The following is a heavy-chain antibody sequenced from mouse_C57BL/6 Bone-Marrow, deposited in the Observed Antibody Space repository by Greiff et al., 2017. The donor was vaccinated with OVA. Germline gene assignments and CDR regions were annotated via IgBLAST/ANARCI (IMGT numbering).Heavy chain of an antibody. V-gene: IGHV2-9-1*01. CDR2: IWTGGGT. J-gene: IGHJ1*03. Sequence: VQGVESGPGLVAPSQSLSITCTVSGFSLTSYAISWVRQPPGKGLEWLGVIWTGGGTNYNSALKSRLSISKDNSKSQVFLKMNSLQTDDTARYYCARNSAMMVTRKDWYFDVWGTGTTVTVSS. D-gene: IGHD2-3*01. CDR1: GFSLTSYA. CDR3: ARNSAMMVTRKDWYFDV.